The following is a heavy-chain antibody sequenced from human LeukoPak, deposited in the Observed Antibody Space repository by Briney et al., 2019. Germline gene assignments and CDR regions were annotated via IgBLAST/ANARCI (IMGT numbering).Heavy chain of an antibody. CDR1: GFTFRSYS. Sequence: GGSLRLSCAASGFTFRSYSMNWVRQAPGKGLEWVSSISSSSSHIYYADSVKGRFTISRDNAKNSLYLQMNSLRAEDTAVYFCARSDYCGGDCYSSLSNYWGQGTLVTVSS. CDR3: ARSDYCGGDCYSSLSNY. J-gene: IGHJ4*02. V-gene: IGHV3-21*01. CDR2: ISSSSSHI. D-gene: IGHD2-21*02.